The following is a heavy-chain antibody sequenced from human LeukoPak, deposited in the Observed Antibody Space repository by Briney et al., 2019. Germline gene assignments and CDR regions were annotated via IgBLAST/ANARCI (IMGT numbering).Heavy chain of an antibody. Sequence: GGSLRLSCAASGFTFSSYSMNWVRQAPGKGLEWVSYISSSSSTIYYADSVKGRFTISRDNAKNSLYLQMNSLRAEDTAVYYCARDPAYYYDSSGYYGGGNFDYWGQGTLVTVSS. CDR1: GFTFSSYS. CDR2: ISSSSSTI. CDR3: ARDPAYYYDSSGYYGGGNFDY. V-gene: IGHV3-48*01. J-gene: IGHJ4*02. D-gene: IGHD3-22*01.